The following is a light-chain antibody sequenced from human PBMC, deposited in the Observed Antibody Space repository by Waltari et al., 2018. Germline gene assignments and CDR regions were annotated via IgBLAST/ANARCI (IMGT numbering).Light chain of an antibody. CDR3: MQGTHWPYT. CDR1: PSRVHSDGNTH. Sequence: DVVMTQSPLSLPVTLGQPASISCKSSPSRVHSDGNTHLNWFHQRPGQSPRRLIYRVSNRDPGVPDRFSGGGSGTDFTLKISRVEAEDVGVYYCMQGTHWPYTFGQGTRLDIK. V-gene: IGKV2-30*02. CDR2: RVS. J-gene: IGKJ2*01.